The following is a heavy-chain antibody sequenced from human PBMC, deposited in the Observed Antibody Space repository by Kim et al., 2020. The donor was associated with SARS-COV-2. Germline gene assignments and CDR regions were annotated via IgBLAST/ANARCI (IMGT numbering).Heavy chain of an antibody. CDR2: IRQHGSDK. Sequence: GGSLRLSCAASGFIFSNYWMSWVRQAPGKGLEWVANIRQHGSDKYYVDSVRGRFTISRDDAKNSLYLQMSSLRAEDTAVYYCVRDVWGLDYWGQGILVTVSS. V-gene: IGHV3-7*03. CDR1: GFIFSNYW. J-gene: IGHJ4*02. D-gene: IGHD3-16*01. CDR3: VRDVWGLDY.